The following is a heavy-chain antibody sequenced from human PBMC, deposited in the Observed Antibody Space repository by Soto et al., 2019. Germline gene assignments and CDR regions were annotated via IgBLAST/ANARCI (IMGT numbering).Heavy chain of an antibody. CDR2: TNPSGSIT. D-gene: IGHD1-26*01. V-gene: IGHV1-46*01. J-gene: IGHJ3*02. Sequence: ASVKVSCKASGYTFISYYIHWVRQAPGQGLQWMGITNPSGSITTYAQKFQGRVTMTRDTSTSTVYMELSSLTSDDTAVYYCASPIGGSYNAFDIWSQGTMVTVS. CDR3: ASPIGGSYNAFDI. CDR1: GYTFISYY.